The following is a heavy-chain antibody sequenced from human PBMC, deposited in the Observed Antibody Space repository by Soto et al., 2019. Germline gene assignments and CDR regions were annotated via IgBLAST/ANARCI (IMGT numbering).Heavy chain of an antibody. CDR1: VYRLTELS. CDR2: FYPEDGET. Sequence: AAVNVPYKVSVYRLTELSLQWVRQAPGKGIEWMGGFYPEDGETIYAPKFQGRVTMTEDTSTDTGYMELSSLRSEDTAVYYCATEANFDYWGQGTLVTVSS. V-gene: IGHV1-24*01. J-gene: IGHJ4*02. CDR3: ATEANFDY.